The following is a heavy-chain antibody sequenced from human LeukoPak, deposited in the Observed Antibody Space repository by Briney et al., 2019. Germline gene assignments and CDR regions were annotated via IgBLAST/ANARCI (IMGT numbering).Heavy chain of an antibody. Sequence: SVKVSCKASGGTFSSYAISWVRQAPGQGLEWMGGIIPIFGTANYAQKFQGRVTITADKSTSTAYMELNSLRVEDTALYYCAKDAGGRWPLYYFDCWGQGTLVTVSS. CDR1: GGTFSSYA. J-gene: IGHJ4*02. V-gene: IGHV1-69*06. D-gene: IGHD2-21*02. CDR3: AKDAGGRWPLYYFDC. CDR2: IIPIFGTA.